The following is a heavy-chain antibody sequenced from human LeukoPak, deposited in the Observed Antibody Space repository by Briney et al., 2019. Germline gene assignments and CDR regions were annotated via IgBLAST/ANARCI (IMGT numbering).Heavy chain of an antibody. CDR2: MNPNSDNT. CDR1: GYTFTSYD. Sequence: ASVKVSYKASGYTFTSYDINWVRQATGQGLEWMGWMNPNSDNTGYAQKFQGRVTMTRNTYISTAYMELSSLRSEDTAVYYCARGEVSGVRGYYDPFDYWGQGALVTVSS. CDR3: ARGEVSGVRGYYDPFDY. D-gene: IGHD3-10*01. V-gene: IGHV1-8*01. J-gene: IGHJ4*02.